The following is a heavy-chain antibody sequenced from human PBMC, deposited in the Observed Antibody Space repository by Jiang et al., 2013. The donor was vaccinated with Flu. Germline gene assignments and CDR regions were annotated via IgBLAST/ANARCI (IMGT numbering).Heavy chain of an antibody. CDR1: GGSISSYY. D-gene: IGHD3-9*01. J-gene: IGHJ3*02. CDR3: ARDGRGYDILTGYYRGAFDI. Sequence: PGLVKPSETLSLTCTVSGGSISSYYWSWIRQPPGKGLEWIGYIYYSGSTNYNPSLKSRVTISVDTSKNQFSLKLSSVTAADTAVYYCARDGRGYDILTGYYRGAFDIWGQGTMVTVSS. V-gene: IGHV4-59*01. CDR2: IYYSGST.